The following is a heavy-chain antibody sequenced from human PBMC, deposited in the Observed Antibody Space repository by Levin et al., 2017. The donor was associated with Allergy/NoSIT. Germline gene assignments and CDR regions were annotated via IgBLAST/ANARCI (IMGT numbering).Heavy chain of an antibody. V-gene: IGHV3-21*01. CDR1: GFTFSSYS. D-gene: IGHD6-6*01. Sequence: PGESLKISCAASGFTFSSYSMNWVRQAPGKGLEWVSSISSSSSYIYYADSVKGRFTISRDNAKNSLYLQMNSLRAEDTAVYYCARAGELYSSSPYYYYYGMDVWGQGTTVTVSS. CDR2: ISSSSSYI. J-gene: IGHJ6*02. CDR3: ARAGELYSSSPYYYYYGMDV.